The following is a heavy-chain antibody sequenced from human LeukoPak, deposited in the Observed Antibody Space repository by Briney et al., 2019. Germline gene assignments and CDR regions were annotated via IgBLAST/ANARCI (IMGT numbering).Heavy chain of an antibody. CDR3: ARVSSGYFSDAFDI. D-gene: IGHD3-22*01. J-gene: IGHJ3*02. CDR2: IWYDGSNK. Sequence: GRSLRLSCAASGFTFSSYGMHWVRQAPGKGLEWVAVIWYDGSNKYYADSVKGRFTISRDNSKNTLYLQMNSLRAEDTAVYYCARVSSGYFSDAFDIWGQGTMVTVSS. CDR1: GFTFSSYG. V-gene: IGHV3-33*01.